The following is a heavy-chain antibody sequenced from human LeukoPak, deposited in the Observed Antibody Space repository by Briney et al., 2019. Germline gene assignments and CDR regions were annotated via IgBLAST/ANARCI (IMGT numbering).Heavy chain of an antibody. CDR1: GFTFSSYA. CDR2: ISGSGGST. J-gene: IGHJ4*02. Sequence: GGSLRLSCAASGFTFSSYAMSWVRQAPGKGLEWASAISGSGGSTYYADSVKGRFTISRDNSKNTLYLQMNSLRAEDTAVYYCAKVYAGDIVVVVAATNFDYWGQGTLVTVSS. CDR3: AKVYAGDIVVVVAATNFDY. D-gene: IGHD2-15*01. V-gene: IGHV3-23*01.